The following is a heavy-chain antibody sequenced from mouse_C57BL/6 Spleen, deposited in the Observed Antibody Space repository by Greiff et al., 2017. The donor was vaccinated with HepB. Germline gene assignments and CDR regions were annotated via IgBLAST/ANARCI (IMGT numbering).Heavy chain of an antibody. CDR1: GFNIKDDY. CDR2: IDPENGDT. Sequence: EVQLQQSGAELVRPGASVKLSCTASGFNIKDDYMHWVKQRPEQGLEWIGWIDPENGDTEYASKFQGKATITADTSSNTAYLQLSSLTSEDTAVYYCTSYDSYYAMDYWGQGTSVTVSS. J-gene: IGHJ4*01. CDR3: TSYDSYYAMDY. D-gene: IGHD2-12*01. V-gene: IGHV14-4*01.